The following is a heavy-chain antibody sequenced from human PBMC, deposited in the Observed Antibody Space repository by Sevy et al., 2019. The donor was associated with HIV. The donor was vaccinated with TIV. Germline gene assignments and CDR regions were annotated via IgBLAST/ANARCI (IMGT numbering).Heavy chain of an antibody. CDR2: IYPSDSDT. D-gene: IGHD3-10*01. CDR1: GYRFTSYW. Sequence: GESVKISCKGSGYRFTSYWIAWVRQMPGKGLEWMGIIYPSDSDTTYSPSFQGQVTISVDKSISTAYLQWSSLKASDTAMYYCAGPVSYGSGSYDAFDIWGQGTMVTVSS. CDR3: AGPVSYGSGSYDAFDI. V-gene: IGHV5-51*01. J-gene: IGHJ3*02.